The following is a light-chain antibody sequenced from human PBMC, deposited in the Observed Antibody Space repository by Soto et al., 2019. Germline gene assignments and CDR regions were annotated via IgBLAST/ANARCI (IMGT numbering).Light chain of an antibody. V-gene: IGLV2-14*01. CDR3: SSHTSSNTLV. CDR1: SSDVGGYNY. Sequence: QSALTQPASVSGSPGQSITISCTGTSSDVGGYNYVSWYQQYPGKAPKLIIYEVSNRPSGVSNRFSGSKSANMASLTISGLQAEDEADDYCSSHTSSNTLVFGTGTKLTVL. CDR2: EVS. J-gene: IGLJ1*01.